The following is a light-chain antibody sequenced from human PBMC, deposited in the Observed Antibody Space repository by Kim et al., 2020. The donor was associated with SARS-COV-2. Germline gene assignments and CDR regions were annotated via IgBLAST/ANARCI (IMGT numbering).Light chain of an antibody. V-gene: IGLV3-25*03. Sequence: SYELTQPPSVSVSPGQTARITCSGDALPNQYAYWFQQKPCQAPVLVIYEDTERPSGIPERFSGSTSGTTVTLTISGVQAEDEADYYCQSSDSSDTFWVFGGGTQLTVL. CDR1: ALPNQY. CDR2: EDT. CDR3: QSSDSSDTFWV. J-gene: IGLJ3*02.